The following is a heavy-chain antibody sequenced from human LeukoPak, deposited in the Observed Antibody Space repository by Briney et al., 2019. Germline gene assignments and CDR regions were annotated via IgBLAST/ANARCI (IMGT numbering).Heavy chain of an antibody. CDR2: IRHDGTNK. J-gene: IGHJ4*02. D-gene: IGHD1/OR15-1a*01. Sequence: PGGSLRLSCAASGFTFSRFGMHWVRQAPGKGLQWVAFIRHDGTNKFYADSVKGRFTMSRDDPKNTLYLQMNSLSAEDTAVYYCAKSRGEQLYFRDFDYWGQGTLVTVAS. CDR1: GFTFSRFG. V-gene: IGHV3-30*02. CDR3: AKSRGEQLYFRDFDY.